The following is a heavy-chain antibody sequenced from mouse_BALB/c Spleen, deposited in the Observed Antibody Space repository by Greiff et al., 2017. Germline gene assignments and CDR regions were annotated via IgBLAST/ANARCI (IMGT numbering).Heavy chain of an antibody. Sequence: QVQLQQSGAELARPGASVKLSCKASGYTFTSYWMQWVKQRPGQGLEWIGAIYPGDGDTRYTQKFKGKATLPADKSSSTAYMQLSSLASEDSAVYYCAKGTTATFAYWGQGTLVTVSA. CDR2: IYPGDGDT. J-gene: IGHJ3*01. CDR3: AKGTTATFAY. CDR1: GYTFTSYW. V-gene: IGHV1-87*01. D-gene: IGHD1-2*01.